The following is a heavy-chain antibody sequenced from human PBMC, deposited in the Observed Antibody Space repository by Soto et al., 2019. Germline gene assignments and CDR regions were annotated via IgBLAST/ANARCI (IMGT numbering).Heavy chain of an antibody. J-gene: IGHJ5*02. CDR1: GYTFSRFA. CDR3: ARGSGEVPTNWFDP. CDR2: ISRSGSAT. D-gene: IGHD3-3*01. V-gene: IGHV3-23*01. Sequence: GGSLRLSCVASGYTFSRFAMIWVRQAPGKGLDWVSGISRSGSATYYADSVEGRFTISRDNSKNTLSLQMNSLRAEDTALYYCARGSGEVPTNWFDPWGQGTLVTVSS.